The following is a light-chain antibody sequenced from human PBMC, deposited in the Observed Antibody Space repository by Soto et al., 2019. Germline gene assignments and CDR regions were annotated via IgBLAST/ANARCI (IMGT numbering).Light chain of an antibody. V-gene: IGKV1-5*01. J-gene: IGKJ1*01. CDR2: DAS. Sequence: DIQMTQSPSTLSASVGDRVTITCRASQSISSWLAWYQQKPGKAPKLLIYDASSLESGVPSRFSGSGSGTEFTLNISSLQTDDFATYSCQQYNSYSQTFGQGTKVEIK. CDR3: QQYNSYSQT. CDR1: QSISSW.